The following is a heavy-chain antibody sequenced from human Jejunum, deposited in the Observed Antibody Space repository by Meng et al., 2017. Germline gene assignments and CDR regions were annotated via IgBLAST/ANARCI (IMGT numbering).Heavy chain of an antibody. Sequence: GGSLRLSCVASGFTFSDYAMSWVRQAPGKGLEWVSTLSGSGGGTFYADSVKGRFTISRDNSKNALYVQMNSLRADDTAVYFCAKERDSHRVVSAAAFDIWGQGTMVTVSS. CDR3: AKERDSHRVVSAAAFDI. CDR1: GFTFSDYA. J-gene: IGHJ3*02. V-gene: IGHV3-23*01. D-gene: IGHD2-21*01. CDR2: LSGSGGGT.